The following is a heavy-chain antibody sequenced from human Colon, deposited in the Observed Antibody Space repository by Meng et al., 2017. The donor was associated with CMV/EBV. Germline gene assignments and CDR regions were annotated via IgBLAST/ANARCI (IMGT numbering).Heavy chain of an antibody. CDR3: ARDSNLSGLAY. CDR2: VYISGNT. Sequence: QVRQREAGPGLATPSATPPNNCAFSGSSITRYYWSWIRQPAGKGLEWIGRVYISGNTNYNPSLNSRVTMSIDTSKNQLSLNIMSVTAADTAVYYCARDSNLSGLAYWGQGTLVTVSS. D-gene: IGHD3-10*01. CDR1: GSSITRYY. V-gene: IGHV4-4*07. J-gene: IGHJ4*02.